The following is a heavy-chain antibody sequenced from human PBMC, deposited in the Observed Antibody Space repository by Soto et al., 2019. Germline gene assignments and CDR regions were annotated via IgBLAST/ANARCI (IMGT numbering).Heavy chain of an antibody. V-gene: IGHV4-59*01. D-gene: IGHD5-18*01. CDR3: ARANTRIQLWLRVGAFDF. CDR2: IYYSGST. J-gene: IGHJ3*01. CDR1: GGSISSYY. Sequence: QVQLQESGPGLVKPSETLSLTCTVSGGSISSYYWSWIRLPPGKGLERVGNIYYSGSTNYNPSLMNLVNISVDTSKNQFSVELSSVPAADTAGYYCARANTRIQLWLRVGAFDFWGQGTMVTVSS.